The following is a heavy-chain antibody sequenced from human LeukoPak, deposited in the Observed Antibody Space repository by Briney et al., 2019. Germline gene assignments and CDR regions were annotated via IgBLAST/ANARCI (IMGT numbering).Heavy chain of an antibody. D-gene: IGHD6-13*01. Sequence: SETLSLTCAVYGGSFSGYYWSWIRQPPGKGLEWIGEINHSGSTNYNPSLKSRVTISVDTSKNQFSLKLSSVTAADTAVYYCARGRWIAAAARVSGFRFDPWGQGTLVTVSS. CDR2: INHSGST. CDR3: ARGRWIAAAARVSGFRFDP. CDR1: GGSFSGYY. J-gene: IGHJ5*02. V-gene: IGHV4-34*01.